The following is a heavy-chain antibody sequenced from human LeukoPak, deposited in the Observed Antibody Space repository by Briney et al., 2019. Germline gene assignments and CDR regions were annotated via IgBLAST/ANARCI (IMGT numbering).Heavy chain of an antibody. Sequence: PGGSLRLSCAASGFTFSSYAMSWVRQVPGKGLEWVSAISGSGGSTYYADSVKGRFTISRDNSKNTLYLQMNSLRAEDTAVYYCAKDRSIVGATSDYWGQGTLVTVSS. CDR1: GFTFSSYA. CDR2: ISGSGGST. D-gene: IGHD1-26*01. CDR3: AKDRSIVGATSDY. J-gene: IGHJ4*02. V-gene: IGHV3-23*01.